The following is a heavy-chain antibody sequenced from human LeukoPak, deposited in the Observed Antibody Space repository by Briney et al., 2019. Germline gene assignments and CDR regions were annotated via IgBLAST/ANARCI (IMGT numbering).Heavy chain of an antibody. V-gene: IGHV3-23*01. Sequence: GGSLRLSCAASGFTFSTYAMNWVRQAPGKGLEWVSAITGSGGGTYYADSVKGRFTISRDNSKNTLYLQMNSLRAEDTAVYYCAKPMTTVVTALFDSWGQGTLVTVSS. D-gene: IGHD4-23*01. CDR2: ITGSGGGT. CDR1: GFTFSTYA. CDR3: AKPMTTVVTALFDS. J-gene: IGHJ4*02.